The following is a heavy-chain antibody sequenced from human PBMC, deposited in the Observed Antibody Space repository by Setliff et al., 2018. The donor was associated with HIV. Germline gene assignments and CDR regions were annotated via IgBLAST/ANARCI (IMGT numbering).Heavy chain of an antibody. Sequence: GSLRLSCAASGFSFASAWMNWVRRAPGKGLEWVGHFQSRGNGETTDYAAPVKGRFTISKDDSKNTLYLQMNSLRTEDTAVYYCTTLGVDTYYFDYWGQGTLVTVSS. J-gene: IGHJ4*02. CDR2: FQSRGNGETT. D-gene: IGHD5-18*01. CDR3: TTLGVDTYYFDY. V-gene: IGHV3-15*01. CDR1: GFSFASAW.